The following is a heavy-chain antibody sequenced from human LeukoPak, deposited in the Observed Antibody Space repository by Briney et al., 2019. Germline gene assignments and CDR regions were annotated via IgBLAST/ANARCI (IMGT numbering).Heavy chain of an antibody. Sequence: ASVKVSCKASGYTFTSYGISGVRQVPGQGLEGMGWISAYNGNTNYAQKLQGRVTMTTDTSTRTAYMELRSLRSDDTDVYYCARDNYYDSSGYYFGAFDIWGQGTMVTVSS. CDR3: ARDNYYDSSGYYFGAFDI. D-gene: IGHD3-22*01. CDR1: GYTFTSYG. CDR2: ISAYNGNT. V-gene: IGHV1-18*01. J-gene: IGHJ3*02.